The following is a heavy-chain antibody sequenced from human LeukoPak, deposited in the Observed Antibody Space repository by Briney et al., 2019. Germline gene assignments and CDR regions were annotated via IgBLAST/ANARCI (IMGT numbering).Heavy chain of an antibody. CDR3: AKALKVAGTDWFDP. D-gene: IGHD6-19*01. J-gene: IGHJ5*02. CDR1: GGTFSSYS. V-gene: IGHV1-69*05. Sequence: SVKVSCKASGGTFSSYSISWVRQAPGQGLEWMGGIIPIFGTANYAQKFQGRVTITTDESTSTAYMELSGLRSEDTAVYYCAKALKVAGTDWFDPWGQGTLVTVSS. CDR2: IIPIFGTA.